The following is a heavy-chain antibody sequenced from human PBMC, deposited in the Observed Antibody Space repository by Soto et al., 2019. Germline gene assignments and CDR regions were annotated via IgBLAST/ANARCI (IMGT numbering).Heavy chain of an antibody. V-gene: IGHV4-4*07. CDR1: GGSISSYY. Sequence: PSETLSLTCTVSGGSISSYYWSWIRQPAGKGLEWIGRIYTSGSTNYNPSLKSRVTMSVDTSKNQFSLKLSSVTAADTAVYYCARGDCSSTSCSNYDFWSGYRAIKSGMDVWGQGTTVTV. J-gene: IGHJ6*02. D-gene: IGHD3-3*01. CDR2: IYTSGST. CDR3: ARGDCSSTSCSNYDFWSGYRAIKSGMDV.